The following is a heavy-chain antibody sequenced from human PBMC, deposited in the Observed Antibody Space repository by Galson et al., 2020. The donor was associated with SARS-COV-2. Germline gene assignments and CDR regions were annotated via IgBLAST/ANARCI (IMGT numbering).Heavy chain of an antibody. D-gene: IGHD6-19*01. Sequence: TGGSLRLSCAASGFTFSSYGMYWVRQAPGKGLEWVAVIWYDGSNKYYADSVKGRFTISRDNSKNTLYLQMNSLRAEDTAVYYCARDGLYGSGGPLDYWGQGTLFTVAS. CDR3: ARDGLYGSGGPLDY. CDR1: GFTFSSYG. CDR2: IWYDGSNK. J-gene: IGHJ4*02. V-gene: IGHV3-33*07.